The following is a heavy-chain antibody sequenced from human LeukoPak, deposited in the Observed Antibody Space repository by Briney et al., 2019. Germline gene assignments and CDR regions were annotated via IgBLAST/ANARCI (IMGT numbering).Heavy chain of an antibody. D-gene: IGHD3-10*01. Sequence: GGSQRLSCAASGFTFSGYAMSWVRQAPGKGLEWVSAISGSGGSTYYADSVKGRFTISRDNSKNTLYLQMNSLRAEDTAVYYCAKLYMVRGVMREIDYWGQGTLVTVSS. CDR3: AKLYMVRGVMREIDY. J-gene: IGHJ4*02. CDR2: ISGSGGST. CDR1: GFTFSGYA. V-gene: IGHV3-23*01.